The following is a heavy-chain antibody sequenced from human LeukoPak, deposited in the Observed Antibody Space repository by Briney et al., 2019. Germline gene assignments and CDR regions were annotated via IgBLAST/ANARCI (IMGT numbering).Heavy chain of an antibody. CDR2: INPDSGDT. V-gene: IGHV1-2*02. D-gene: IGHD1-7*01. Sequence: ASVKVSCKASGYTFTGSYIHWVRQAPGQGLEWMAWINPDSGDTKYAQKFQGRVTMTRDTSISTAYMEVSRLRSDDTAVYYCAIQTGTTVDYWGQGTLITVSS. CDR3: AIQTGTTVDY. J-gene: IGHJ4*02. CDR1: GYTFTGSY.